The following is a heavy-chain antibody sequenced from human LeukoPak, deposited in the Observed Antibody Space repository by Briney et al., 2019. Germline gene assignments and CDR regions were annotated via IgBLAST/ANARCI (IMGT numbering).Heavy chain of an antibody. CDR3: ARDQVGTMPLDF. Sequence: GGSLRLSCAASGFTFNLNRIHWVRQVPGKGLEWISWIETDGSTSGYLRSVQGRFTVSRDNAKSTVHLQMNSLRAEDTATYYCARDQVGTMPLDFWGQGTLVTVSS. D-gene: IGHD1-26*01. V-gene: IGHV3-74*01. J-gene: IGHJ4*02. CDR1: GFTFNLNR. CDR2: IETDGSTS.